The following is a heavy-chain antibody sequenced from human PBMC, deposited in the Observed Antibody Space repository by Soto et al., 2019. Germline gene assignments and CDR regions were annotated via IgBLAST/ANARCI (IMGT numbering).Heavy chain of an antibody. CDR2: IKQDGSEK. CDR3: ARDLNPTLDSVWFDAFVI. CDR1: GFTLSTYW. V-gene: IGHV3-7*01. Sequence: GGSLRLSCAASGFTLSTYWMNWVRQAPGKGLEWVANIKQDGSEKSYVDSVKGRFTISRDNAKNSLYLQMDSLRAEDTAVYYRARDLNPTLDSVWFDAFVICGQGPMVT. D-gene: IGHD6-19*01. J-gene: IGHJ3*02.